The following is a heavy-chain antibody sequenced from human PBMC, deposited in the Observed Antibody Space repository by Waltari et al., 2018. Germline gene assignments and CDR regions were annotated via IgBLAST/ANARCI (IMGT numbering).Heavy chain of an antibody. CDR3: VRGYHGGAWIVDY. CDR1: GYPFTGYA. V-gene: IGHV1-3*01. Sequence: QVQLVQSGAEVKKPGASVKVSCKASGYPFTGYAIHWVRQAPGHILEWMGWINSNSGNIEVSQKFGGRVTITRDTYLSTAYMEMGSLRYEDTSIYYCVRGYHGGAWIVDYWGQGTPVTVSS. J-gene: IGHJ4*02. D-gene: IGHD1-1*01. CDR2: INSNSGNI.